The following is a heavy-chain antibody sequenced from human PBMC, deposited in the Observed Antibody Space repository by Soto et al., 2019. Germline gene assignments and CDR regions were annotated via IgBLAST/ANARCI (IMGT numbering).Heavy chain of an antibody. CDR1: GYTFTGYY. CDR2: INPNSGGT. Sequence: ASVKVSCKASGYTFTGYYMHWVRQAPGQGLEWVGWINPNSGGTNYAQKFQGRVTMTRDTSISTAYMELSRLRSDDTAVYYCAREEWLVRPGFDYWGQGTLVTVSS. CDR3: AREEWLVRPGFDY. D-gene: IGHD6-19*01. V-gene: IGHV1-2*02. J-gene: IGHJ4*02.